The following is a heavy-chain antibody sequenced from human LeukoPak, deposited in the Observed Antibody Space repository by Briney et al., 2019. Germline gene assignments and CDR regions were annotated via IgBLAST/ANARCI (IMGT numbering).Heavy chain of an antibody. J-gene: IGHJ5*02. D-gene: IGHD2-15*01. CDR3: AKDGGIVDWFDP. CDR2: IRYDGSNK. CDR1: GFTFSSYG. Sequence: GGSLXXXXAASGFTFSSYGMHWVRQAPGKGLXWVAFIRYDGSNKYYADSVQGRFTISRDNSKNTLYLQMNSLRAEDTAVYYCAKDGGIVDWFDPWGQGTLVTVSS. V-gene: IGHV3-30*02.